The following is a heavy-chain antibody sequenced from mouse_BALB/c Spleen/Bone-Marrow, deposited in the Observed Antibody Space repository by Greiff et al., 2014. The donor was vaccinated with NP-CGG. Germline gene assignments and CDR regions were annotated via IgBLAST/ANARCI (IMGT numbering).Heavy chain of an antibody. CDR1: GFTFSDFY. Sequence: VQLQQSGGGLVKPGGSLKLSCAASGFTFSDFYMYWVRQTPEKRLEWVATISDGGSYIYYPDSVKGRFTISRDDAKNNLYLQMSSLKSEDTAMYYCTRDRGVQGYAIDYCGHRTSLTVSP. CDR3: TRDRGVQGYAIDY. J-gene: IGHJ4*01. D-gene: IGHD2-14*01. CDR2: ISDGGSYI. V-gene: IGHV5-4*02.